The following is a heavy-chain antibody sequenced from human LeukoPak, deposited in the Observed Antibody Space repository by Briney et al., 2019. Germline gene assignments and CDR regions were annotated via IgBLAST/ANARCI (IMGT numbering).Heavy chain of an antibody. V-gene: IGHV3-69-1*01. CDR1: GFTFSDYY. CDR2: ISSSSTI. Sequence: GGSLRLSWAASGFTFSDYYMNWVRQAPGKGLEWVSSISSSSTIYYADSVKGRFTISRDNAKNSLYLQMNSLRAEDTAVYYCAKVAVVLNYFDYWGQGTLVTVSS. CDR3: AKVAVVLNYFDY. D-gene: IGHD6-19*01. J-gene: IGHJ4*02.